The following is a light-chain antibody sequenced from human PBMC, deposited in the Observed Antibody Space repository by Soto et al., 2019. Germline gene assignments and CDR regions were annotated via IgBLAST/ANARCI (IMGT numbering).Light chain of an antibody. CDR2: DDS. CDR1: NIGSKS. V-gene: IGLV3-21*02. J-gene: IGLJ3*02. CDR3: QVWASESDNWV. Sequence: SYELTQPPSVSVAPGQTARITCGGANIGSKSVHWYRQRPGQAPVLGVFDDSDRPSGIPERFSGSNSGKTATLTISRVEGGDEVVYYCQVWASESDNWVFGGGTKLTVL.